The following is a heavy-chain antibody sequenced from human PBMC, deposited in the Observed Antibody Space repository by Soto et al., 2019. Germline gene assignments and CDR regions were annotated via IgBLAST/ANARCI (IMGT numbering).Heavy chain of an antibody. J-gene: IGHJ4*02. CDR1: GGSISSSSCY. D-gene: IGHD5-18*01. V-gene: IGHV4-39*07. Sequence: SETLSLTCTVSGGSISSSSCYWGWIRQPPGKGLEWIGNIYYSGSTYYNPSLKSRVTISVDTSKNQFSLKLSSVTAADTAVYYCARTLWGDTAMVTVFDYWGQGTLVTVSS. CDR2: IYYSGST. CDR3: ARTLWGDTAMVTVFDY.